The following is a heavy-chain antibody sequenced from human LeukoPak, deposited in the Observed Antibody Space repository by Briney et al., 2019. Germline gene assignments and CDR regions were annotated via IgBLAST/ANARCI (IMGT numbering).Heavy chain of an antibody. CDR3: AIDPNWGTHS. D-gene: IGHD7-27*01. Sequence: GGSLRLSCAASGFTFSTYTMYWVRHPPGKSLEWVSIIGSSGGGIHYADSVKGRFTISRDNSKNALYLQMNSLRVEDTAVYYCAIDPNWGTHSWGQGVLVTVSS. V-gene: IGHV3-23*01. J-gene: IGHJ4*02. CDR2: IGSSGGGI. CDR1: GFTFSTYT.